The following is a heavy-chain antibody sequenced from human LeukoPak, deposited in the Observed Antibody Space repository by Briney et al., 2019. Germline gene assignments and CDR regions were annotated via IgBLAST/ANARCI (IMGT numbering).Heavy chain of an antibody. J-gene: IGHJ5*02. CDR2: INHSGST. V-gene: IGHV4-34*01. CDR3: ASAMTTVTTGWFDP. CDR1: GGSFSGYY. Sequence: SETLSLTCAVYGGSFSGYYWSWIRQPPGKGLEWIGEINHSGSTNYNPSLKSRVTISVDTSKNQFSLKLSSVTAADTAVYYCASAMTTVTTGWFDPWGQGTLVTVSS. D-gene: IGHD4-17*01.